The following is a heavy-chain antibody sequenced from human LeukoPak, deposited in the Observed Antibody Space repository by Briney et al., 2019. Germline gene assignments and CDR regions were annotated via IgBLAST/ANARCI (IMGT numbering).Heavy chain of an antibody. J-gene: IGHJ4*02. Sequence: GGSLRLSCAASEFTFSTYAMNWVRQAPGKGLEWVSAISGSGSSTYYADSVKGRFTISRDNSKNTLYLQMNSLRAEDTAVYYCAKVAGYSYVGVYYFDYWGQGTLVTVSS. CDR3: AKVAGYSYVGVYYFDY. D-gene: IGHD5-18*01. CDR2: ISGSGSST. V-gene: IGHV3-23*01. CDR1: EFTFSTYA.